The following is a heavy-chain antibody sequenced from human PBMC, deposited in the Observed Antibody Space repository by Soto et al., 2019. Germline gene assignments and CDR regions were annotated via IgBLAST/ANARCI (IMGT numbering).Heavy chain of an antibody. Sequence: QVQLVQSGAEVKKPGASVNVSCKASGYTFTVYYMHWVRQAPGQGLEWMGGINPKSGGTMYPQKFQGRVNMTWDTSISTAYMALTRLRSDDTAVYYCARDLAKGGGSAGFDYWGQGTLVTVSS. V-gene: IGHV1-2*02. CDR2: INPKSGGT. D-gene: IGHD1-26*01. CDR3: ARDLAKGGGSAGFDY. J-gene: IGHJ4*02. CDR1: GYTFTVYY.